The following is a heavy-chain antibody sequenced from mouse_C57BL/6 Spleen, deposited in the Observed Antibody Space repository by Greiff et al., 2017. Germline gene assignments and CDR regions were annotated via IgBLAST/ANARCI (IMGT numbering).Heavy chain of an antibody. CDR2: INYDGSST. CDR1: GFTFSDYY. V-gene: IGHV5-16*01. D-gene: IGHD1-1*01. CDR3: ARDEYGSGAMDY. J-gene: IGHJ4*01. Sequence: EVNVVESEGGLVQPGSSMKLSCTASGFTFSDYYMAWVRQVPEKGLEWVANINYDGSSTYYLDSLKSRFIISRDNAKNILYLQMGSLKSEDTATYYCARDEYGSGAMDYWGQGTSVTVSS.